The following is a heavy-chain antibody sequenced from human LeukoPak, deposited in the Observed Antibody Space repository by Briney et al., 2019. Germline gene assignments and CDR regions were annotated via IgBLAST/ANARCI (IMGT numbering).Heavy chain of an antibody. V-gene: IGHV3-21*04. CDR2: ISSSSSYI. J-gene: IGHJ4*02. CDR1: GFTFSSYS. D-gene: IGHD6-19*01. CDR3: ARRSGIAVAGAFDY. Sequence: GGSLRLSCAASGFTFSSYSMNWVRQAPGKGLEWVSSISSSSSYIYYADSVKGRFTISRDNSKNTPYLQMNSLRAEDTAVYYCARRSGIAVAGAFDYWGQGTLVTVSS.